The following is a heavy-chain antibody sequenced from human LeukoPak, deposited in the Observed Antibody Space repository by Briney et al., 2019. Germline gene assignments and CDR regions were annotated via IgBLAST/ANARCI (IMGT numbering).Heavy chain of an antibody. Sequence: GESLKISCKTSGYSFARYWIGWVRQMPGKGLEWVGIIYPGDSDTRYSPSFQGQVTISADKSISTAYLQWSSLKASDTAMYYCARPNWARRYFDYWGQGTLVTVSS. CDR1: GYSFARYW. D-gene: IGHD7-27*01. CDR3: ARPNWARRYFDY. J-gene: IGHJ4*02. V-gene: IGHV5-51*01. CDR2: IYPGDSDT.